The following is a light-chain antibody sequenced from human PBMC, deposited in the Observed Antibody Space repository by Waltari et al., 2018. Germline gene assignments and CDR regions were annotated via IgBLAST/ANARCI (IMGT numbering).Light chain of an antibody. CDR3: QQYYSIPRS. V-gene: IGKV4-1*01. J-gene: IGKJ2*03. CDR2: WAS. CDR1: QSVLFSSNNENY. Sequence: DIVMTQSPDSLAVSLGERATINCKSSQSVLFSSNNENYLAWYQQKPAQPPKLLIYWASTRESGVPDRFSGSGSGTDFTLTISSLQAEDVAVYYCQQYYSIPRSFGQGTKLEIK.